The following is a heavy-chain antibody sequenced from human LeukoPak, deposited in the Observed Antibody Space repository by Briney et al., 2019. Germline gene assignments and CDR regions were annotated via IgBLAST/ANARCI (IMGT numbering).Heavy chain of an antibody. D-gene: IGHD1-1*01. Sequence: GRSLRLSCSGSGFNFTMAAMSWVRQAPGKGLGRVSGITVSGGDTSYSDSARGRFIISRVNSKNIVYPEMNSLRVDDTAMYFCARWKGQGLRHVPATWGQGALVTVSS. CDR3: ARWKGQGLRHVPAT. CDR1: GFNFTMAA. V-gene: IGHV3-23*01. J-gene: IGHJ5*02. CDR2: ITVSGGDT.